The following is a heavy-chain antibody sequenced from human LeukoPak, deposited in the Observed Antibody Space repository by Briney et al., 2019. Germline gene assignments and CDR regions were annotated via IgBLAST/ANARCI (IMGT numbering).Heavy chain of an antibody. CDR1: GYSFTSCW. CDR3: ARRAYYDSGYFDY. D-gene: IGHD3-22*01. J-gene: IGHJ4*02. Sequence: GESLKISCKGSGYSFTSCWIAWVRQMPGKGLEWMGIIYPGDSDTRYSPSFQGQVTISADKSISTAYLQWSSLKASDTAMYYCARRAYYDSGYFDYWGQGTLVTVSS. CDR2: IYPGDSDT. V-gene: IGHV5-51*01.